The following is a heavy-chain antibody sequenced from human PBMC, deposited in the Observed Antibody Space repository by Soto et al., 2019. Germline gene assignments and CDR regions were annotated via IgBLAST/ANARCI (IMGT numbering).Heavy chain of an antibody. D-gene: IGHD2-21*01. J-gene: IGHJ5*02. CDR3: AHRHPYSNHWTAGWFGP. V-gene: IGHV2-5*02. CDR1: GFSLSTSGMG. CDR2: IYWDNDK. Sequence: QITLSESGPTLVQPTQTLTLTCAFSGFSLSTSGMGVGWIRQPPGQALEWLVFIYWDNDKRYSPSLKSRHTITINATKKTVDLPKTNIDPLQIATYYCAHRHPYSNHWTAGWFGPWGQGAMGTVST.